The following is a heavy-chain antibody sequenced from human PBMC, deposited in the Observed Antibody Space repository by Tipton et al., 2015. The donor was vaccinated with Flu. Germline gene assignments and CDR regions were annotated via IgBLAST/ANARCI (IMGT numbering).Heavy chain of an antibody. CDR3: AGMSYWKNDP. J-gene: IGHJ5*02. D-gene: IGHD1-1*01. CDR2: LSLISGDT. V-gene: IGHV1-8*02. CDR1: GDSFTAFD. Sequence: QVQLVQSGDEVKKPGASVRVSCKASGDSFTAFDLNWVRQAAGQGLEWIGWLSLISGDTVYSEKFQGRVTMTRNTSANTAYMELSDLRSDDTAVYYCAGMSYWKNDPWGPGTHVTVST.